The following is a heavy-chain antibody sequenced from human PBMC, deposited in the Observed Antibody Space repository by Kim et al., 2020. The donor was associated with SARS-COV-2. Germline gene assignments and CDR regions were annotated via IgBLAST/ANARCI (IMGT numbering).Heavy chain of an antibody. V-gene: IGHV4-4*02. CDR2: IYHSGST. J-gene: IGHJ4*02. Sequence: SETLSLTCAVSGGSISSSNWWSWVRQPPGKGLEWIGEIYHSGSTNYNPSLKSRVTISVDKSKNQFSLKLSSVTAADTAVYYCACRTLGYCSGGSCYSFDYWGQGTLVTVSS. CDR3: ACRTLGYCSGGSCYSFDY. D-gene: IGHD2-15*01. CDR1: GGSISSSNW.